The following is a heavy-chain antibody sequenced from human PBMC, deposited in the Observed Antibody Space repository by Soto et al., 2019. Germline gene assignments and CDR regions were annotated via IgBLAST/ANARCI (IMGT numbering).Heavy chain of an antibody. Sequence: QVQLVQSGAEVKKPGASVKVSCKASGYAFTSYGISWVRQAPGQGLEWMGWISAYNGNTNYAQKLQGRVTMTTDTSTSTAYMELRSLRSDDTAVYYCAREGHTYYYDSSGRGNAFDIWGQGTMVTVSS. J-gene: IGHJ3*02. CDR3: AREGHTYYYDSSGRGNAFDI. V-gene: IGHV1-18*01. CDR2: ISAYNGNT. D-gene: IGHD3-22*01. CDR1: GYAFTSYG.